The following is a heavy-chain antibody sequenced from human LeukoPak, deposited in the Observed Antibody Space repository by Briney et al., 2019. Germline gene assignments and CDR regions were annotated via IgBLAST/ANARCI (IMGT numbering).Heavy chain of an antibody. J-gene: IGHJ4*02. V-gene: IGHV3-30-3*01. Sequence: PGGSLRLSCAASGFTFSSYAMHWVRQAPGKGLEWVAVISYDGSNKYYADSVKGRFTISRDNSKNTLYLQMNSLRAGDTAVYYCARGARNDYGDYRGPHDYWGQGTLVTVSS. CDR1: GFTFSSYA. CDR2: ISYDGSNK. CDR3: ARGARNDYGDYRGPHDY. D-gene: IGHD4-17*01.